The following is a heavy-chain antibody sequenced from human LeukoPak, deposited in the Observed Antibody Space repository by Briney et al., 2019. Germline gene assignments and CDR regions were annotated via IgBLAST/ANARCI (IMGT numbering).Heavy chain of an antibody. J-gene: IGHJ4*02. CDR3: ARGGWLLHYFDY. CDR2: INHSEST. D-gene: IGHD2-21*02. Sequence: SETLSLTCAVYGGSFSGYYWSWIRQPPGKGLEWIGEINHSESTNYNPSLKSRVTISVDTSKNQFSLKLSSVTAADTAVYYCARGGWLLHYFDYWGQGTLVTVSS. CDR1: GGSFSGYY. V-gene: IGHV4-34*01.